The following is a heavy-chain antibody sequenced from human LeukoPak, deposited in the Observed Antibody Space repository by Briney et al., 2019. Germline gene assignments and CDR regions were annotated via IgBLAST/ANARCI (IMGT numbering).Heavy chain of an antibody. Sequence: SETLSLTCTVSGGSISSYYWSWIRQSAGKGLEWIGRIYTSGSTNYNPSLKSRVTMSVDTSKNQFSLKLSSVTAADTAVYYCARGQTYYDFWSGYSNDAFDIWGQGTMVTVSS. CDR1: GGSISSYY. D-gene: IGHD3-3*01. V-gene: IGHV4-4*07. CDR2: IYTSGST. J-gene: IGHJ3*02. CDR3: ARGQTYYDFWSGYSNDAFDI.